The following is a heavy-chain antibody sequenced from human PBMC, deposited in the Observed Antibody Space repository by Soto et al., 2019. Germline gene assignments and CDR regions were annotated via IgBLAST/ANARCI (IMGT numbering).Heavy chain of an antibody. Sequence: GASVKVSCKASGGTFSSYAISWVRQAPGQGLEWMGGIIPIFGTANYAQKFQGRVTITADKSTSTAYMELSSLRSEDTAVYYCARDTDMVRGDEGWFDPWGQGTLVTVSS. V-gene: IGHV1-69*06. CDR2: IIPIFGTA. J-gene: IGHJ5*02. D-gene: IGHD3-10*01. CDR3: ARDTDMVRGDEGWFDP. CDR1: GGTFSSYA.